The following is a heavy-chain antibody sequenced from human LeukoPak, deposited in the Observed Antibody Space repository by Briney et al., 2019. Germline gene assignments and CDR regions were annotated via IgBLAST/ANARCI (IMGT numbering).Heavy chain of an antibody. CDR2: TSNTGNHI. CDR3: ARDRAFYDSSGYLGDFDY. D-gene: IGHD3-22*01. J-gene: IGHJ4*02. CDR1: GFSFSSFG. Sequence: GGSLRLSCAASGFSFSSFGMSWVRQSPGKGLEWVSSTSNTGNHIYYADSVKGRFTISRDNTKNSLYLQMNSLRAEDTAVYYCARDRAFYDSSGYLGDFDYWGRGTLVTVSS. V-gene: IGHV3-21*01.